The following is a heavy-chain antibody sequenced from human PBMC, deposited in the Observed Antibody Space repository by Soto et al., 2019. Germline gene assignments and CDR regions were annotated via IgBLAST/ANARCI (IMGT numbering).Heavy chain of an antibody. V-gene: IGHV3-21*01. Sequence: GGSLRLSCAASGFTFSSYSMNWVRQAPGKGLEWVSSISSSSSYIYYADSVKGRFTISRDNAKNSLYLQMNSQRAEDTAVYYCAKYIGIASRPGYFDYWGQGTLVTVSS. CDR2: ISSSSSYI. J-gene: IGHJ4*02. D-gene: IGHD6-6*01. CDR1: GFTFSSYS. CDR3: AKYIGIASRPGYFDY.